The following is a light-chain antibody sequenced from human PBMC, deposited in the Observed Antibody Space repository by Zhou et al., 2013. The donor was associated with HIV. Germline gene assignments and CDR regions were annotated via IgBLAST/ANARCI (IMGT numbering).Light chain of an antibody. V-gene: IGKV1-13*02. CDR3: QQYNSYSWT. CDR1: QGTGRD. Sequence: AFQLTQSPSSLSASAGDRVTITCRASQGTGRDVAWYQQKPGKPPKLLIYDASSLESGVPSRFSGSRSGTEFTLTISSLQPDDFATYYCQQYNSYSWTFGQGTKVEIK. CDR2: DAS. J-gene: IGKJ1*01.